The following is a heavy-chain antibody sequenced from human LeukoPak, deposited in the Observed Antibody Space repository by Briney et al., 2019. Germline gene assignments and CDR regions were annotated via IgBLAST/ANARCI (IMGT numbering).Heavy chain of an antibody. Sequence: ASETLSLTCAVYGGSFSGYYWSWIRQPPGQGLEWIGEINHSGSTNYNPSLKSRVTISVDTSKNQFSLKLRSVTAADTAMYYCARDRGTWNDDGFDYWGQGTLVTVSS. D-gene: IGHD1-1*01. V-gene: IGHV4-34*01. CDR3: ARDRGTWNDDGFDY. CDR2: INHSGST. J-gene: IGHJ4*02. CDR1: GGSFSGYY.